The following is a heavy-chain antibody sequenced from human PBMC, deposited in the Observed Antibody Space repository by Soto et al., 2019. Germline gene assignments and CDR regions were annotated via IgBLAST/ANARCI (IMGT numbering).Heavy chain of an antibody. J-gene: IGHJ5*02. CDR2: ISSTSSII. Sequence: GSLRLSCAASGFTFSTYSMNWVRQAPGKGLEWLSYISSTSSIINYADSVKGRFTISRDNAKNSLYLQMNSLRDDDTAVYYCARVIWSGHLTSDLWGQGTLVTVSS. D-gene: IGHD3-3*01. CDR3: ARVIWSGHLTSDL. CDR1: GFTFSTYS. V-gene: IGHV3-48*02.